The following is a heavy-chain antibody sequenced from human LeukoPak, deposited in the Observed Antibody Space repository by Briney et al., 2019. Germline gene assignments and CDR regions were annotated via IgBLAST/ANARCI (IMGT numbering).Heavy chain of an antibody. J-gene: IGHJ3*02. Sequence: ASVKVSCKASGYTFTGYYMHWVRQAPGQGLEWMGWINPTSGDTNYLQKFQGRVIMTRDTSISTAYMELSRVRSDDAAVHYCARGDGDGPARRAFDIWGQGTMVTVSS. D-gene: IGHD7-27*01. CDR2: INPTSGDT. CDR3: ARGDGDGPARRAFDI. CDR1: GYTFTGYY. V-gene: IGHV1-2*02.